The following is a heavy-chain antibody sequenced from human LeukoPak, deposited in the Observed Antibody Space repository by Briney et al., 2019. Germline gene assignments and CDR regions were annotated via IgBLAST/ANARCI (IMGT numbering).Heavy chain of an antibody. CDR2: ISNSGST. J-gene: IGHJ4*02. CDR1: GGSISSYY. V-gene: IGHV4-59*01. Sequence: SETLSLPCTVSGGSISSYYWSWIRQPPGKGLEWIGYISNSGSTNNNPSLKSRLTMSIDTSKNQFSLRLNSVTAADTAVYYCARAGSGYSFDNWGQGKLVTVSS. CDR3: ARAGSGYSFDN. D-gene: IGHD3-22*01.